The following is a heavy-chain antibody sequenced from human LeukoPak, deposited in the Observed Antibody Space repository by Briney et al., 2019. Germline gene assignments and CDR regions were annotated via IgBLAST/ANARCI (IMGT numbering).Heavy chain of an antibody. V-gene: IGHV1-2*02. J-gene: IGHJ6*04. CDR2: INPNSGGT. D-gene: IGHD3-3*01. CDR3: ARAHDFWSGSLDV. Sequence: ASVKVSCKASGYTFTGYYMHWVRQAPGQGLEWMGWINPNSGGTNYAQKFQGRVTMTRDTSTSTAYMELSRLRSDDTAVYYCARAHDFWSGSLDVWGKGTTVTVSS. CDR1: GYTFTGYY.